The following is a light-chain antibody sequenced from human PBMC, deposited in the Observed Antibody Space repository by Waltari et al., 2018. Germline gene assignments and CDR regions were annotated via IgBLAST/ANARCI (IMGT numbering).Light chain of an antibody. Sequence: DIVMTQSPDSLAVSLGERATVHCRSSQSVLYISNNNNYLTWYQQKPGQPPRLLIYLASTRESGVPDRFSGSGSGTDFTLSISSLQAEDVAVYYCQQYYTTPYTFGQGTKLEIK. J-gene: IGKJ2*01. CDR2: LAS. CDR3: QQYYTTPYT. V-gene: IGKV4-1*01. CDR1: QSVLYISNNNNY.